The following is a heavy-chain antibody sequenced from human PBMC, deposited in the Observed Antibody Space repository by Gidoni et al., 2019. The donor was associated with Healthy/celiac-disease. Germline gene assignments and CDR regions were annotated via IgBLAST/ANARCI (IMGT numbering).Heavy chain of an antibody. D-gene: IGHD1-26*01. CDR3: TRQGQLQTRVYYGMDV. Sequence: EVQRVEAGGGSVQPGGSRKLSGAASGFTLSGPAMHWVRQDSGKGLEWVGRIRSKANSYAAAYAASVKGRFTISRDDSKNTAYLQMNSLKTEDTAVYYCTRQGQLQTRVYYGMDVWGQGTTVTVSS. CDR1: GFTLSGPA. V-gene: IGHV3-73*01. J-gene: IGHJ6*02. CDR2: IRSKANSYAA.